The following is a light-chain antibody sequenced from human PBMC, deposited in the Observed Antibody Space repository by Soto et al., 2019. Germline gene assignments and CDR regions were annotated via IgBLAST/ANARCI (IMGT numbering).Light chain of an antibody. CDR1: QSIDSK. J-gene: IGKJ1*01. Sequence: IVMTQSPATLSVSPGERATLSCRAGQSIDSKLAWYQQRPGQAPRLLIYAASTRATGIPARFSGSGSGTEFTLNISGLQSEEFGVYYCQQYKSWRTFGQGTNVELK. CDR2: AAS. V-gene: IGKV3-15*01. CDR3: QQYKSWRT.